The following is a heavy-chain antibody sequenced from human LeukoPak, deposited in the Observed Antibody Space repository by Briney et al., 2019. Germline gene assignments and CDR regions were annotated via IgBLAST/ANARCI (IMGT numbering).Heavy chain of an antibody. Sequence: GGSLRLSCAASGFTFNSYEMNWVRQAPGKGLEWVSYISTSGTTIYYADSVKGRFSISRDNSKNTLYLQMNSLRAEDTAVYYCAKNAGTYYDILTGYYYFDYWGQGTLVTVSS. CDR1: GFTFNSYE. V-gene: IGHV3-48*03. CDR3: AKNAGTYYDILTGYYYFDY. D-gene: IGHD3-9*01. J-gene: IGHJ4*02. CDR2: ISTSGTTI.